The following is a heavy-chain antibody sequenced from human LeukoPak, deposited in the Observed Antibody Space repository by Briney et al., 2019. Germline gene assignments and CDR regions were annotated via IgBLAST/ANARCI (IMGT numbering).Heavy chain of an antibody. CDR3: ARLEDVDTAMVPHRHFDY. J-gene: IGHJ4*02. V-gene: IGHV4-39*01. D-gene: IGHD5-18*01. CDR1: GGSISSSSYY. Sequence: PSETLSLTCTVSGGSISSSSYYWGWIRQPPGKGLEWIGSIYYSGSTYYNPSLKSRVTISVDTSKNQFSPKLSSVTAADTAVYYCARLEDVDTAMVPHRHFDYWGQGTLVTVSS. CDR2: IYYSGST.